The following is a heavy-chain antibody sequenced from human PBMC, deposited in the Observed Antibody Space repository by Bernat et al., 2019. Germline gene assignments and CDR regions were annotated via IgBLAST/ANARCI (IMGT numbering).Heavy chain of an antibody. J-gene: IGHJ4*02. CDR1: GYTFTSYA. D-gene: IGHD4-17*01. CDR2: INTGNGNT. CDR3: VGGVTTGY. Sequence: QVQLVQSGAEVKKPGASVKVSCKASGYTFTSYAMHWARQAPGQRPEWMGWINTGNGNTKYLQNFQGRVTITRDTSASTAYMELSSLRSEDTAIYYCVGGVTTGYWGQGTLVTVSS. V-gene: IGHV1-3*04.